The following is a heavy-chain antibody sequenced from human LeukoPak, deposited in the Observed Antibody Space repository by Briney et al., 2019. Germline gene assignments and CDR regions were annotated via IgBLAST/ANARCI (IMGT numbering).Heavy chain of an antibody. CDR1: GGSISSYY. V-gene: IGHV4-59*01. D-gene: IGHD6-19*01. CDR3: ARASSGWYDY. Sequence: PSETQSLTCTVSGGSISSYYWSWIRQPPGKGLEWIGYIYYSGSTNYNPSLKSRVTISVDTSKNQFSLKLSSVTAADTAVYYCARASSGWYDYWGQGTLVTVSS. CDR2: IYYSGST. J-gene: IGHJ4*02.